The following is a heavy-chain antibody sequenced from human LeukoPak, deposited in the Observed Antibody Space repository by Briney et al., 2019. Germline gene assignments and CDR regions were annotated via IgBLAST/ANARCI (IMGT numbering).Heavy chain of an antibody. V-gene: IGHV1-2*02. Sequence: GASVKVSCKASGYTFSDYYIHWVRQPPGQGLEWMGWINPNSGGTNYAQKFQGRVTMTRDTSISTVYMELSRLTSDDTAVYYCARLRGVDYWGQGTLVTVSS. CDR1: GYTFSDYY. CDR3: ARLRGVDY. D-gene: IGHD5-24*01. J-gene: IGHJ4*01. CDR2: INPNSGGT.